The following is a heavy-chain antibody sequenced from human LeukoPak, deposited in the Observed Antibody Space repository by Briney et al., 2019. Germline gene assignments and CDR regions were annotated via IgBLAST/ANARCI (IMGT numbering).Heavy chain of an antibody. V-gene: IGHV3-7*01. Sequence: GGSLRLSCAASGFTFSSYSMNWVRQAPGKGLEWVANIKQDGSEKYYVDSVKGRFTISRDNAKNSLYLQMNSLRAEDTAVYYCASQHCSSTSCYGGDFDYWGQGTLVTVSS. J-gene: IGHJ4*02. CDR3: ASQHCSSTSCYGGDFDY. CDR2: IKQDGSEK. D-gene: IGHD2-2*01. CDR1: GFTFSSYS.